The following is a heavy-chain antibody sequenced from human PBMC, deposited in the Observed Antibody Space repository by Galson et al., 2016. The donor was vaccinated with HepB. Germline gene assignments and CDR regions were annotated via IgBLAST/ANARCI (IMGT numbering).Heavy chain of an antibody. CDR2: ISGGGGST. D-gene: IGHD3-22*01. Sequence: SLRLSCAASGFTFNNYAMGWVRQAPEKGLEWVSAISGGGGSTYYANSVQGRFTISRDNSKNTLYLQMNSLRAEDTALYYCAKYLDYYDSSGVDYWGQGTLVTVSS. CDR3: AKYLDYYDSSGVDY. J-gene: IGHJ4*02. V-gene: IGHV3-23*01. CDR1: GFTFNNYA.